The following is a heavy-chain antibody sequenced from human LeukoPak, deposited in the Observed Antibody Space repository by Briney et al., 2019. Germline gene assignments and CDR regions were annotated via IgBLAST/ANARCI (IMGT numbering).Heavy chain of an antibody. CDR2: INPNSGGT. D-gene: IGHD7-27*01. V-gene: IGHV1-2*02. Sequence: ASVEVSCKASGYTFTCYYMHWVRQAPGQGLEWMGWINPNSGGTNYAQKFQGRVTMTRDTSISTAYMELSRLRSDDTAVYYCARNWAPRRIKAMDVWGQGTTVTVSS. CDR3: ARNWAPRRIKAMDV. J-gene: IGHJ6*02. CDR1: GYTFTCYY.